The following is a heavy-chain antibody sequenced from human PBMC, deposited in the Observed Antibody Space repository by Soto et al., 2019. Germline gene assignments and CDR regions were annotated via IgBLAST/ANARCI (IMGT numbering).Heavy chain of an antibody. Sequence: GGSLRLSCAASGFMFSLYHMNWVRQAPGKGLEWVSDITYSSNTINYADSVKGRFTISRDNAKNSLYLQMNSLRDEDTAVYYCTRDDGRGYEMDVWGQGTTVTVSS. CDR1: GFMFSLYH. CDR2: ITYSSNTI. CDR3: TRDDGRGYEMDV. J-gene: IGHJ6*02. V-gene: IGHV3-48*02.